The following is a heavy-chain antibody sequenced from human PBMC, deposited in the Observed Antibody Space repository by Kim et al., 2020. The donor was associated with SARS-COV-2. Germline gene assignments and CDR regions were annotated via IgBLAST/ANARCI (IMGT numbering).Heavy chain of an antibody. V-gene: IGHV4-34*01. Sequence: EWIGESNHSGSTNYNPSLQSRVTISVDTSKNQFSLKLSSVTAADTAVYYCARWRYSSGWYAPSHWYFDLWGRGTLVTVSS. CDR2: SNHSGST. D-gene: IGHD6-19*01. J-gene: IGHJ2*01. CDR3: ARWRYSSGWYAPSHWYFDL.